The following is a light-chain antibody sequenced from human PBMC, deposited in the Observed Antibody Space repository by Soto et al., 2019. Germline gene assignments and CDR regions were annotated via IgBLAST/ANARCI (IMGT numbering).Light chain of an antibody. Sequence: QSALTQPPSVSGSPGQSVTISCTGTSSDVGSYNRISWYQQPPGTAPKLIMYEVSNRPSGVPDRFSGSKSGSTASLTISGLQAEDEADYYCSLYISGSTYVFGTGTKRTVL. CDR3: SLYISGSTYV. J-gene: IGLJ1*01. V-gene: IGLV2-18*01. CDR2: EVS. CDR1: SSDVGSYNR.